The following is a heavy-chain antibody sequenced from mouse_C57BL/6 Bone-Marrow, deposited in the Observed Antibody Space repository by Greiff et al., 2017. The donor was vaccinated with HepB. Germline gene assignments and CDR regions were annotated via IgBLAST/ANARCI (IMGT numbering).Heavy chain of an antibody. J-gene: IGHJ3*01. CDR2: ISSGGDYI. V-gene: IGHV5S21*01. CDR1: GFTFSSYA. D-gene: IGHD1-1*01. CDR3: ARNYGSSPAWFAY. Sequence: EVMLVESGEGLVKPGGSLKLSCAASGFTFSSYAMSWVRQTPEKRLEWVAYISSGGDYIYYAATVKGRFTISRDNARNTLYLQMSSLKSEDTDMYYCARNYGSSPAWFAYWGQGTLVTVSA.